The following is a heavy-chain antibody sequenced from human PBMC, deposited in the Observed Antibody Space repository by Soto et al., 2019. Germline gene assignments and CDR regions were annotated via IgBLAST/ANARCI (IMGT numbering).Heavy chain of an antibody. J-gene: IGHJ6*02. V-gene: IGHV3-9*01. CDR2: ITWNSGSI. CDR1: GFTFHDYA. Sequence: PGGSLRLSCAASGFTFHDYAMHWVRQGQGKGLEWVSGITWNSGSIDYADSVKGRFTISRDNAKNSLYLQMNSLRPEDTALYYCAKDRTYYYYGMDVWGQGTTVTVSS. CDR3: AKDRTYYYYGMDV.